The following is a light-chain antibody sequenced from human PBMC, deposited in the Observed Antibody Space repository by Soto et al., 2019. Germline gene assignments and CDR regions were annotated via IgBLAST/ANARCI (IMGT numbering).Light chain of an antibody. CDR3: SSYTSSNTWL. CDR1: SSDVGSYNY. CDR2: EVT. V-gene: IGLV2-14*01. Sequence: QSALTQPASVSGSPGQSITISCTGTSSDVGSYNYVSWYQQHPGKAPKLMIFEVTNRPSGVSNRFSGSKSGNTASLTISGLHAEDEADYYCSSYTSSNTWLFGGGTKLTVL. J-gene: IGLJ3*02.